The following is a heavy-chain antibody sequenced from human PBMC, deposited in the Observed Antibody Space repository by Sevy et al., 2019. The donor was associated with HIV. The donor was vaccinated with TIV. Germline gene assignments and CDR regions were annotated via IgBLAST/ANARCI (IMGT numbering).Heavy chain of an antibody. CDR3: AKDPSRVLDRDY. CDR1: GFTFSNYA. D-gene: IGHD3-3*01. CDR2: ISAGGGPA. J-gene: IGHJ4*02. V-gene: IGHV3-23*01. Sequence: GGSLRLSCAASGFTFSNYAMNWVRQAPGKGPEWVSSISAGGGPAYYADSVKGRFTVSRDNSKNTLFLQLNSLRAEDTAVYYCAKDPSRVLDRDYWGQGTLVTVSS.